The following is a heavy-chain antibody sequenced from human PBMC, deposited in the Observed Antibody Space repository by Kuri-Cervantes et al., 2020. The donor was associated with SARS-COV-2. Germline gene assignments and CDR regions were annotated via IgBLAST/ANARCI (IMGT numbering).Heavy chain of an antibody. CDR3: ARDDGRRIFGVVINYYYYGMDV. V-gene: IGHV1-3*02. J-gene: IGHJ6*02. CDR1: GYTFTSYA. Sequence: ASVKVSCKASGYTFTSYAMHWVRQAPGQRLEWMGWSNAGNGNTKYSQEFQGRVTITRDTSASTAYMELRSLRSDDTAVYYCARDDGRRIFGVVINYYYYGMDVWGQGTTVTVSS. D-gene: IGHD3-3*01. CDR2: SNAGNGNT.